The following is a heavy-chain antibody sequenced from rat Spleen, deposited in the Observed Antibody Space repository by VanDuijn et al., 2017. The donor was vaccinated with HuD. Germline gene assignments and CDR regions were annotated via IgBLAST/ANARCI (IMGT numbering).Heavy chain of an antibody. Sequence: QVQLKESGPGLVQPSQTLSLTCTVSGFSLTNFHVTWFSQPPGKVLEWMGLIWTGGSTSYNSLLESRLSISRDTSKSQVFLKVNSLQSDDTAIYICTRGLGDYWGQGVMVTVSS. D-gene: IGHD5-1*01. J-gene: IGHJ2*01. V-gene: IGHV2-43*01. CDR3: TRGLGDY. CDR2: IWTGGST. CDR1: GFSLTNFH.